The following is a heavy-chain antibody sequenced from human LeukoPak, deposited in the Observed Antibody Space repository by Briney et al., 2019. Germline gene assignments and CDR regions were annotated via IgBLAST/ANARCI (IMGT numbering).Heavy chain of an antibody. CDR3: AKDRYSYAFEYSDS. D-gene: IGHD5-18*01. J-gene: IGHJ4*02. Sequence: PGGSLRLSCAASGFTFSSYGMHWVRQAPGKGLDWVAVISNDRSKKYYADSVKGRFTISRDNSKNTLSLQVSSLRTEDTAVYYCAKDRYSYAFEYSDSWGQGTLVTVSS. CDR2: ISNDRSKK. V-gene: IGHV3-30*18. CDR1: GFTFSSYG.